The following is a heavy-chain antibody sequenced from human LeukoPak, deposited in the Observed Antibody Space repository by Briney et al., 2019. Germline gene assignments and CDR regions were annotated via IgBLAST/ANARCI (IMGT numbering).Heavy chain of an antibody. CDR3: ARADSDPELPPGYYGMDV. J-gene: IGHJ6*02. CDR1: GFTFSNYN. Sequence: QPGGSLRLSCAASGFTFSNYNMNWVRQAPGKGLEWVSYISSSSSTIYYADSVKGRFTISRDNAKNSLYLQMNSLRAEDTAVYYCARADSDPELPPGYYGMDVWGQGTTVTVSS. D-gene: IGHD1-26*01. CDR2: ISSSSSTI. V-gene: IGHV3-48*04.